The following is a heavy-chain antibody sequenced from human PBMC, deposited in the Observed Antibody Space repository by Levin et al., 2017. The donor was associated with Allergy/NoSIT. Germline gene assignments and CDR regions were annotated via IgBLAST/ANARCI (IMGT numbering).Heavy chain of an antibody. V-gene: IGHV3-23*01. D-gene: IGHD3-22*01. Sequence: GGSLRLSCAASGFTFSSYPMSWVRQAPGKGPEWVSGISASGGTTHYADSVRGRFTISRDNSKNTLYLQMSSLRAEDAAIYYCSKYLWKRDGCGFSYTDWGLGTLVTVSS. CDR1: GFTFSSYP. CDR3: SKYLWKRDGCGFSYTD. CDR2: ISASGGTT. J-gene: IGHJ4*02.